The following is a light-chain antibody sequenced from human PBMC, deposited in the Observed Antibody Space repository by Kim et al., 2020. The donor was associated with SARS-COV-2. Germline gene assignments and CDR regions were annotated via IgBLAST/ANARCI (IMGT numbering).Light chain of an antibody. CDR2: QDN. J-gene: IGLJ1*01. CDR1: KLGDKY. Sequence: SYELTQPPSVSVSPGQTASITCSGYKLGDKYVSWYQQKPGQSPVVVIYQDNQRPSGLPERFSGSNSGNTATLTISGTQAMDEADYYCRAWESSTHNYV. V-gene: IGLV3-1*01. CDR3: RAWESSTHNYV.